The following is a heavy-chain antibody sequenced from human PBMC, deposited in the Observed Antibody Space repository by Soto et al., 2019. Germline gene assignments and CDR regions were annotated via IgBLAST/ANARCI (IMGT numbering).Heavy chain of an antibody. J-gene: IGHJ5*02. Sequence: SETLSLTCTVSGGSISSSSYFWGWIRQPPGKGLEWIGSMYYSGTTYYNPSLKSRVTISVDTSKNQFSLKLSSVTAADTAVYYCAKDQLYIRGVIHNWFDPWGQGTLVTVSS. CDR1: GGSISSSSYF. CDR2: MYYSGTT. D-gene: IGHD3-10*02. V-gene: IGHV4-39*02. CDR3: AKDQLYIRGVIHNWFDP.